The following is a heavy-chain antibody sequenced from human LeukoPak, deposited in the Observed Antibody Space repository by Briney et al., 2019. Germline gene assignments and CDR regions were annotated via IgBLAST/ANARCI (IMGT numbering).Heavy chain of an antibody. V-gene: IGHV4-4*07. CDR2: IFTSGNT. CDR1: GGSISSYS. J-gene: IGHJ3*02. Sequence: SETLSLTCTVSGGSISSYSWSWIRQPAGEGLEWIGRIFTSGNTNYNPSLKSRVTMSVDTSKNQFSLKLSSVTAADTAVYYCAREANAFDIWGQGTMVTVSS. CDR3: AREANAFDI.